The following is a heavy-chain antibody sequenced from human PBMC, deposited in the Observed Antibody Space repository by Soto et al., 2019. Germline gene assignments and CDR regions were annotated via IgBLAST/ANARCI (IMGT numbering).Heavy chain of an antibody. D-gene: IGHD5-12*01. CDR3: AAWLQFGRPAFDI. V-gene: IGHV3-30-3*01. J-gene: IGHJ3*02. Sequence: GGSLRLSCAASGFIFSSYTMHWVRQAPGKGLEWVGVITYDGSNQYYADSVKGRFTISRDNSRNMLFLQMNSLRPDDTAVYYCAAWLQFGRPAFDIWGQGTMVTVSS. CDR1: GFIFSSYT. CDR2: ITYDGSNQ.